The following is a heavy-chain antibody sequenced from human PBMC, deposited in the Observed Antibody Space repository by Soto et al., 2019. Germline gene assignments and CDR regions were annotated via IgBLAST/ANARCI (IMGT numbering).Heavy chain of an antibody. CDR1: GYSFTSYW. V-gene: IGHV5-51*01. D-gene: IGHD6-13*01. CDR3: ARQVVEQQLVTNYYYYYMDV. J-gene: IGHJ6*03. Sequence: GESLKISCKGSGYSFTSYWIGWVRQMPGKGLEWMGIIYPGDSDTRYSPSFQGQVTISADKSITTAYLQWSSLKASDTAMYYCARQVVEQQLVTNYYYYYMDVWGKGTTVTVSS. CDR2: IYPGDSDT.